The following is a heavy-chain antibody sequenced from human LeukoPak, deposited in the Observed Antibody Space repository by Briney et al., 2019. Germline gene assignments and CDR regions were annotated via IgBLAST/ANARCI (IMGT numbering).Heavy chain of an antibody. Sequence: SVKVSSKASGGTFSSYTISWVRQAPGQGLEWMGRIIPILGIANYAQKFQGRVTITADKSTSTAYMELSSLRSEDTAVYYCARDDGITGTTYDYWGQGTLVTVSS. CDR2: IIPILGIA. D-gene: IGHD1-7*01. CDR1: GGTFSSYT. J-gene: IGHJ4*02. CDR3: ARDDGITGTTYDY. V-gene: IGHV1-69*04.